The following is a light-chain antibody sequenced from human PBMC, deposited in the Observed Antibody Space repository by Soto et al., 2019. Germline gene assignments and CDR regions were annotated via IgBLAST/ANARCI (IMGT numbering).Light chain of an antibody. CDR2: SVS. CDR1: QSVSSY. V-gene: IGKV3-20*01. J-gene: IGKJ1*01. CDR3: QHYGNSLWT. Sequence: DIGLTQSPATPSFPPRARATLSCGASQSVSSYLAWYQQKPGQTPRLLIYSVSSRATGIPDRFSGSGSGTDFTLTISRLEPEDFAIYYCQHYGNSLWTFGQGSKVAIK.